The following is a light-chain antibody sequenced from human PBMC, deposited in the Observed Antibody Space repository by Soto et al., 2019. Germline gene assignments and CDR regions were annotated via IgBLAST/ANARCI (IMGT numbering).Light chain of an antibody. V-gene: IGLV2-23*01. CDR2: EGS. CDR3: CSYAGSSTLV. CDR1: SSDVGSYNL. Sequence: QSALTQPASVSGSPGQSITISCTGTSSDVGSYNLVSWYQQHPGKAPKLMIYEGSNRPSGVSNRFSGSKSVNTASLTISGLQADDEADYYCCSYAGSSTLVFGTGTKLTVL. J-gene: IGLJ1*01.